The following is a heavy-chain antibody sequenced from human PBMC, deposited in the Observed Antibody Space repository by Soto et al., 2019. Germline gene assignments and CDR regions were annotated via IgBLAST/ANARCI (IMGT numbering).Heavy chain of an antibody. Sequence: PSETLSLTCAVSGGSISSSNWWSWVRQPPGKGLEWIGEIYHSGSTNYNPSLKSRVTISVDKSKNQFSLKLSSVTAADTAVYYCAREVLAEGYQLLMDYYYGMDVWGQGTTVTVSS. V-gene: IGHV4-4*02. CDR2: IYHSGST. CDR1: GGSISSSNW. D-gene: IGHD2-2*01. CDR3: AREVLAEGYQLLMDYYYGMDV. J-gene: IGHJ6*02.